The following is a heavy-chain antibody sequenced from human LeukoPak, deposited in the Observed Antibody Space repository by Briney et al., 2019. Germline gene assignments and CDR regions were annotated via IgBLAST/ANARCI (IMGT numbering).Heavy chain of an antibody. Sequence: GGSLRLSCAASGFTFSSYTMHWVRQAPGKGLEWVAVISYDGSNKYYADSVKGRFTISRDNSKNTLYLQMNSLRAEDTAVYYCARDRYYYDSSGNTHSFYYYYGMDVWGQGTTVTVSS. CDR1: GFTFSSYT. J-gene: IGHJ6*02. V-gene: IGHV3-30-3*01. CDR3: ARDRYYYDSSGNTHSFYYYYGMDV. D-gene: IGHD3-22*01. CDR2: ISYDGSNK.